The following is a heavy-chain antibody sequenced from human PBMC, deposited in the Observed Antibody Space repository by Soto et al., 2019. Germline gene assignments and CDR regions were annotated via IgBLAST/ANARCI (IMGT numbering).Heavy chain of an antibody. D-gene: IGHD6-6*01. CDR3: ASGIVEQLVLFDY. CDR1: GFTFSSYA. J-gene: IGHJ4*02. V-gene: IGHV3-30-3*01. Sequence: GGSLRLSCAASGFTFSSYAMHWVRQAPGKGLEWVAVISYDGSNKYYADSVKGRFTISRDNSKNTLYLQMNSLRAEDTAVYYCASGIVEQLVLFDYWGQGTMVTVSS. CDR2: ISYDGSNK.